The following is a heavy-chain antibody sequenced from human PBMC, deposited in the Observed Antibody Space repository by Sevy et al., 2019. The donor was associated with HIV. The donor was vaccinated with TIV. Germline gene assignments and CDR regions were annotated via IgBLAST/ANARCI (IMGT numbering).Heavy chain of an antibody. J-gene: IGHJ4*02. CDR2: ISGSGGST. CDR1: GFTFSTYT. Sequence: GGSLRLSCAASGFTFSTYTMNWVRQAPGKGLEWVSAISGSGGSTYYADSVKGRFTISRDNSKNTLYLQMNSLRAEDTAVYYCAKAGSASSSNLPSYWGQGTLVTVSS. D-gene: IGHD4-4*01. V-gene: IGHV3-23*01. CDR3: AKAGSASSSNLPSY.